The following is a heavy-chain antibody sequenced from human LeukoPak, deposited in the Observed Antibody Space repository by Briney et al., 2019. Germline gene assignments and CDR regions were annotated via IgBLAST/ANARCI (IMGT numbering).Heavy chain of an antibody. Sequence: SDTLSLTCAVYGGSFSGYYWSWIRQPPGKGLEWIGYIYYSGSTNYNPSLKSRVTVSVDTSNNQFSLKLSSVTAADTAVYYCARENTMVRGAFDAFDIWGQGTMVTVSS. CDR1: GGSFSGYY. D-gene: IGHD3-10*01. CDR2: IYYSGST. CDR3: ARENTMVRGAFDAFDI. V-gene: IGHV4-59*01. J-gene: IGHJ3*02.